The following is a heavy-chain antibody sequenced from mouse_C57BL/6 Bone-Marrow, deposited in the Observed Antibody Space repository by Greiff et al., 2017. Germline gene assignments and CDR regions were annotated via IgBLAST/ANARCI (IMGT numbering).Heavy chain of an antibody. CDR1: GYTFTSYW. CDR2: IHPSDSDT. J-gene: IGHJ4*01. Sequence: VQLQQPGAELVKPGASVKVSCKASGYTFTSYWLHWVKQRPGQGLEWIGRIHPSDSDTNYNQKFKGKATLNVDKSSSTAYMPLSSLTSEDSAVYDCAIESETAQAPRAMDYWGQGTSVTVAS. V-gene: IGHV1-74*01. CDR3: AIESETAQAPRAMDY. D-gene: IGHD3-2*02.